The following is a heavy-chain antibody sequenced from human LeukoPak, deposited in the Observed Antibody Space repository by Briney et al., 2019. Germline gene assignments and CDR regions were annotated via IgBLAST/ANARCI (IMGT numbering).Heavy chain of an antibody. CDR2: ISSSSSYI. D-gene: IGHD2-21*02. Sequence: GGSLRLSCAASGFTFSSYSMNWVRQAPGKGLEWVSSISSSSSYIYYADSVKGRFTISRDNAKNSLHLQMNSLRAEDTAVYYCARELDQYCGGDCYHDAFDIWGQGTMVTVSS. V-gene: IGHV3-21*01. J-gene: IGHJ3*02. CDR1: GFTFSSYS. CDR3: ARELDQYCGGDCYHDAFDI.